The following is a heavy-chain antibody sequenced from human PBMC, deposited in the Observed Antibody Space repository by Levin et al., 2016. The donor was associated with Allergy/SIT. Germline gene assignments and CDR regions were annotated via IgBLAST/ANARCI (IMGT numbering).Heavy chain of an antibody. D-gene: IGHD4-17*01. Sequence: WVRQAPGQGLEWMGGIIPIFGTANYAQKFQGGVTITADESTSTAYMELSSLRSEDTAVYYCARHYSTVTTVWYFDLWGRGTLVTVSS. CDR3: ARHYSTVTTVWYFDL. J-gene: IGHJ2*01. CDR2: IIPIFGTA. V-gene: IGHV1-69*01.